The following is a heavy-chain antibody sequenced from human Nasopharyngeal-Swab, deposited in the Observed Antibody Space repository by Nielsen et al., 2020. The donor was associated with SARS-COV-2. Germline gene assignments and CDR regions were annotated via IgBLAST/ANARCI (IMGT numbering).Heavy chain of an antibody. CDR1: GFTFSSYG. CDR2: IWYDGSNK. J-gene: IGHJ6*02. D-gene: IGHD3-22*01. Sequence: GESLKISCAASGFTFSSYGMHWVHQAPGKGLEWVAVIWYDGSNKYYADSVKGRFTISRDNSKNTLYLQMNSLRAEDTAVYYCARDYYDSSGYYYYYYYYYGMDVWGQGTTVTVSS. V-gene: IGHV3-33*01. CDR3: ARDYYDSSGYYYYYYYYYGMDV.